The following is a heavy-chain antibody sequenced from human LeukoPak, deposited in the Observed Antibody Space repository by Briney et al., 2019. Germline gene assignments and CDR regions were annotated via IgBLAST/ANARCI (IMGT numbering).Heavy chain of an antibody. V-gene: IGHV3-23*01. CDR3: AKRRGPTYGDFDY. Sequence: GRSLRLPCAASGFTFSNYAMSWVRQAPGNCLEWVSAVTGSGGSTFYADSVKGRFTISRDNSKNTLYLQMNSLRVEDTALYYCAKRRGPTYGDFDYWGQGTLVTVSS. CDR2: VTGSGGST. J-gene: IGHJ4*02. D-gene: IGHD4-17*01. CDR1: GFTFSNYA.